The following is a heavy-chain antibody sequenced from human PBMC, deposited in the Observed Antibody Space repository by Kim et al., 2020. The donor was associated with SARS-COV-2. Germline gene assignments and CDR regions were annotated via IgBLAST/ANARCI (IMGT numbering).Heavy chain of an antibody. CDR2: IYYSGST. CDR1: GGSISSSSYY. CDR3: ARGEVVVVTAIMTWGY. Sequence: SETLSLTCTVSGGSISSSSYYWGWIRQPPGKGLEWIGSIYYSGSTYYNPSLKSRVTISVDTSKNQFSLKLSSVTAADTAVYYCARGEVVVVTAIMTWGYWGQGTLVTVSS. V-gene: IGHV4-39*07. J-gene: IGHJ4*02. D-gene: IGHD2-21*02.